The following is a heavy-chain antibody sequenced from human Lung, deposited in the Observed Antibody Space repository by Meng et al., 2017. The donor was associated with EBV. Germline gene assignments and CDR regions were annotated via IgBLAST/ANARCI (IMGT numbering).Heavy chain of an antibody. D-gene: IGHD1-26*01. CDR3: ARGKQDAWELLAY. V-gene: IGHV4-4*02. CDR2: IDDSGST. J-gene: IGHJ4*02. CDR1: GVSISSNIR. Sequence: QVQLTEAGPGLVKPSGTLSLTFGVSGVSISSNIRWTWVRQPPGKGLEWIGDIDDSGSTNYNPSLNSRISISLDKSKNLFSLKVNSVTAADTAVYYCARGKQDAWELLAYWGQGALVTVSS.